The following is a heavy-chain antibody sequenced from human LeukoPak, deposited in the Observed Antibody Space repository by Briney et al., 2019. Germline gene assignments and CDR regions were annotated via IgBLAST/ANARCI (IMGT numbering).Heavy chain of an antibody. Sequence: GASVKVSCKVSGSGSGYTLSELSMHWVRQAPGKGLEWMGGIIPIFGTANYAQKFQGRVTITADESTSTAYMELSSLRSEDTAVYYCARDGDQYSSGWYPGAYWGQGTLVTVSS. V-gene: IGHV1-69*13. CDR1: GSGSGYTLSELS. CDR2: IIPIFGTA. J-gene: IGHJ4*02. D-gene: IGHD6-19*01. CDR3: ARDGDQYSSGWYPGAY.